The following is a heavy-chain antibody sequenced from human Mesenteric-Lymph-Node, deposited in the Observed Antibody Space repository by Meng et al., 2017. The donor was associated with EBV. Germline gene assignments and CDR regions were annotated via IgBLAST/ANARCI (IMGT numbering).Heavy chain of an antibody. Sequence: VRLRRWGAGLLKPSETPSLNCAVSGGSFSGFYWTWICQSPGRDLAWIGEINQSEFSKYSPSHKSRLTISLDTSKNQVSLNLGSVTAADTAVYYCARIRSIWGNYHNYYFDSWGQGTLVTVSS. D-gene: IGHD3-16*02. CDR2: INQSEFS. V-gene: IGHV4-34*01. J-gene: IGHJ4*02. CDR1: GGSFSGFY. CDR3: ARIRSIWGNYHNYYFDS.